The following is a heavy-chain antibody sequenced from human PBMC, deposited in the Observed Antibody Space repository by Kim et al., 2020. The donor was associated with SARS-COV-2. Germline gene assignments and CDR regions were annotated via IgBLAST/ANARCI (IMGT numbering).Heavy chain of an antibody. CDR1: GFSFTNYN. D-gene: IGHD3-9*01. CDR3: ARDRYFGERGVVSFDV. J-gene: IGHJ3*01. CDR2: ISCNGGNK. Sequence: GGSLRLSCAASGFSFTNYNMHWVRQAPGKGLEWVLSISCNGGNKYYADSVKGRFTISRDNSKSSLFLQINSLRAEDTAVYYCARDRYFGERGVVSFDVWG. V-gene: IGHV3-21*01.